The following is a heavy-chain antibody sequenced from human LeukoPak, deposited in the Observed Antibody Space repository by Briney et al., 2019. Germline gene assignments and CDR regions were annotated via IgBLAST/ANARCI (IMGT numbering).Heavy chain of an antibody. V-gene: IGHV3-53*01. CDR3: ARGHNVLEWLS. CDR1: GFTVSRSY. D-gene: IGHD3-3*01. J-gene: IGHJ5*02. CDR2: IRSGGST. Sequence: GGSLRLSCAASGFTVSRSYMSWVRQGPGRGLEWVSVIRSGGSTYYADSVKGHFTISRDNSKNTLYLQMNSLRAEDTAVYYCARGHNVLEWLSWGQGTLVTVSS.